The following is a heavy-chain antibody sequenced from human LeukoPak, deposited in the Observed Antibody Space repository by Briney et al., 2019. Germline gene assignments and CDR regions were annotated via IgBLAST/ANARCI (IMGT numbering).Heavy chain of an antibody. CDR3: ARDLHRWELPDY. J-gene: IGHJ4*02. CDR1: GFTFSSYE. V-gene: IGHV3-48*03. Sequence: GGSLRLSCAASGFTFSSYEMNWVRQAPGKGLEWVSYISNSGSTIYYADSVKGRLTISRDNAKNSLYLQMNSLRAEDTAVYYCARDLHRWELPDYWGQGTLVTVSS. CDR2: ISNSGSTI. D-gene: IGHD1-26*01.